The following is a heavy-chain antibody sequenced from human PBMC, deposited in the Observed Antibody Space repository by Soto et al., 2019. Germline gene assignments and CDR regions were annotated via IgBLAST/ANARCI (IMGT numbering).Heavy chain of an antibody. J-gene: IGHJ4*02. CDR1: GFIVSNYG. D-gene: IGHD2-21*02. Sequence: QVQLVESWGGVVQPGTSLRLACAACGFIVSNYGMHWVRQAPGKGLEWVAVMSSDGIKKYYADSVKGRFTISRDNSKNTLYLQINSLRAEDTAVYYCAKDRDLADWGQGTLVTVSS. CDR2: MSSDGIKK. V-gene: IGHV3-30*18. CDR3: AKDRDLAD.